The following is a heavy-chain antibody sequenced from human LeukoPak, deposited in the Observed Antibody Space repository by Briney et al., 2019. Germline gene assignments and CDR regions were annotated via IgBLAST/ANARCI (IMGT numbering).Heavy chain of an antibody. CDR2: TNHSGST. CDR3: ARGPGVVPAALYYYYMDV. V-gene: IGHV4-34*01. J-gene: IGHJ6*03. Sequence: SETLSLTCAVYGGSFSGYYWSWIRQPPGKGLEWIGETNHSGSTNYNPSLKSRVTISVDTSKNQFSLKLSSVTAADTAVYYCARGPGVVPAALYYYYMDVWGKGTTVTVSS. D-gene: IGHD2-2*01. CDR1: GGSFSGYY.